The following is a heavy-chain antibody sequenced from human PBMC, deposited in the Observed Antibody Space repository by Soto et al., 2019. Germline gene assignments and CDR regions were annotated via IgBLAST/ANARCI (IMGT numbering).Heavy chain of an antibody. V-gene: IGHV4-31*03. CDR2: IYYTGHT. CDR3: ARGSQLERDALDI. CDR1: GVSINSGGYY. J-gene: IGHJ3*02. D-gene: IGHD1-1*01. Sequence: QVQLQESGPGLMKPSQTLSLTCSVSGVSINSGGYYWSWIRHHPGKGLEWIGYIYYTGHTFYNPSLKSRVAMSLDTSKNQFSLKLSSVTAADTAVYYCARGSQLERDALDIWGQGTMVTVSS.